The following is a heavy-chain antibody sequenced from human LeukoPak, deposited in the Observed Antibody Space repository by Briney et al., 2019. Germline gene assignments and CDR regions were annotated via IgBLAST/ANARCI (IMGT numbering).Heavy chain of an antibody. CDR2: IYPGDSDT. J-gene: IGHJ4*02. D-gene: IGHD3-3*01. V-gene: IGHV5-51*01. Sequence: GESLKISCKGSGYTFTTYWIGWVRQMPGKGLEWMGIIYPGDSDTRYSPSFQGQVTISADKSISTAYLQWSSLKASDTAMYYCARQKSAYDSEFDYWGQGTLVTVSS. CDR1: GYTFTTYW. CDR3: ARQKSAYDSEFDY.